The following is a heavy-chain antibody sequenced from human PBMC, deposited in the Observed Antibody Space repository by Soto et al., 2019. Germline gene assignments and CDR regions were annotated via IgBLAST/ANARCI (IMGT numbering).Heavy chain of an antibody. V-gene: IGHV4-59*01. J-gene: IGHJ6*02. CDR3: ARSMVRGVIIRRLDYYGMDV. CDR1: GGSISSYY. D-gene: IGHD3-10*01. CDR2: IYYSGST. Sequence: SETLSLTCTVSGGSISSYYWSWIRQPPGEGLEWIGYIYYSGSTNYNPSLKSRVTISVDTSKNQFSLKLSSVTAADTAVYYCARSMVRGVIIRRLDYYGMDVWGQGTTVTVSS.